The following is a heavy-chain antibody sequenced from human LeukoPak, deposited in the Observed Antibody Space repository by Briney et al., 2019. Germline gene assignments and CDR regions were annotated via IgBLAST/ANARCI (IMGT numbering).Heavy chain of an antibody. CDR3: ARETSGSYFYY. J-gene: IGHJ4*02. CDR1: GYTFTGYY. CDR2: INPNSGGT. V-gene: IGHV1-2*04. D-gene: IGHD1-26*01. Sequence: SAKVSCKASGYTFTGYYMHWVRQAPGQGLEWMGWINPNSGGTNYAQKFQGWVTMTRDTSISTAYMELSRLRSDDTAVYYCARETSGSYFYYWGQGTLVTVSS.